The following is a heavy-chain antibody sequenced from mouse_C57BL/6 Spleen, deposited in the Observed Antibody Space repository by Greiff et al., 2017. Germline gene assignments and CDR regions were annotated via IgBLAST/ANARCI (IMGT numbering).Heavy chain of an antibody. CDR1: GYTFTSYN. CDR3: ARYYYGTKGSFDY. D-gene: IGHD2-1*01. V-gene: IGHV1-12*01. CDR2: IYPGNGDT. Sequence: QVQLQQSGAELVRPGASVKMSCKASGYTFTSYNMQWVKQTPRQGLEWIGAIYPGNGDTSYNQKFKGKATLTVDKSSSTAYMQLSSLTSEDSAVYFCARYYYGTKGSFDYWGQGTTLTVSS. J-gene: IGHJ2*01.